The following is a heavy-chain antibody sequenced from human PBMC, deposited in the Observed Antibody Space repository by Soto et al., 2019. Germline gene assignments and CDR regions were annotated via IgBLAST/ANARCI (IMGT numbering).Heavy chain of an antibody. CDR1: GGSISSSNW. D-gene: IGHD2-21*02. CDR3: ARLRTYDLMTAPDY. CDR2: IYHSGGT. J-gene: IGHJ4*02. V-gene: IGHV4-4*02. Sequence: QVQLQESGPGLVKPSGTLSLTCVVSGGSISSSNWWSWVRQPPGKGLEWIGEIYHSGGTNYNPSLQSRVTISLDKSKNQFSLKLSSVTAADTAVYYCARLRTYDLMTAPDYWGQGTLVTVSS.